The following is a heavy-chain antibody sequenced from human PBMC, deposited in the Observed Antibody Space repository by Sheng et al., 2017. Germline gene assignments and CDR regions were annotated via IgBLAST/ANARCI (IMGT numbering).Heavy chain of an antibody. CDR1: GFTFSSHG. CDR3: TINPDSSQLGGDF. J-gene: IGHJ4*02. D-gene: IGHD3-22*01. CDR2: IRYDGSST. Sequence: QVQLVESGGGVVQPGGSLRVSCAASGFTFSSHGLHWVRQAPGRGLEWVAFIRYDGSSTHYADSVKGRFTVSRDNSKNTLYLQMNSLRPEDAAMYYCTINPDSSQLGGDFWGQGALVAVSS. V-gene: IGHV3-30*02.